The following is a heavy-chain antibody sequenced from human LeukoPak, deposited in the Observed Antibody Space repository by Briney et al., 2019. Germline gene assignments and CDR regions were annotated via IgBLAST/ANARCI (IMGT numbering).Heavy chain of an antibody. D-gene: IGHD3-9*01. V-gene: IGHV3-48*02. Sequence: GGSLRLSCATSGFSFTDYPMNWVRQAPGKGLEWFSNIRTSAEGANYAYYADSVKRRVTISRDDAKNTLYLHMNSLRDDDTAVYYCASDQRYAFDYWGQGILVTVSS. CDR2: IRTSAEGANYA. CDR1: GFSFTDYP. J-gene: IGHJ4*02. CDR3: ASDQRYAFDY.